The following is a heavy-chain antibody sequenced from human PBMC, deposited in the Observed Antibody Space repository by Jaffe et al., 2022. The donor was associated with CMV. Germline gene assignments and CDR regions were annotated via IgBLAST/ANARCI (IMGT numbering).Heavy chain of an antibody. J-gene: IGHJ6*02. D-gene: IGHD1-7*01. CDR3: AKGSAGTTSYYYYYGMDV. CDR2: ISGSGGST. Sequence: EVQLLESGGGLVQPGGSLRLSCAASGFTFSSYAMSWVRQAPGKGLEWVSAISGSGGSTYYADSVKGRFTISRDNSKNTLYLQMNSLRAEDTAVYYCAKGSAGTTSYYYYYGMDVWGQGTTVTVSS. V-gene: IGHV3-23*01. CDR1: GFTFSSYA.